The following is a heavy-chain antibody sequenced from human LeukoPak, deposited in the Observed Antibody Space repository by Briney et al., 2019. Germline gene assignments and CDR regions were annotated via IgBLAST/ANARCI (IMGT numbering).Heavy chain of an antibody. CDR1: GFTFSSYA. J-gene: IGHJ4*02. CDR2: ISGSGGST. CDR3: ANLRVRGAKDGVDY. Sequence: GGSLRLSCAASGFTFSSYAMSWVRQAPGKGLEWVSAISGSGGSTYYADSVKGRFTISRDNSKNTLYLQMNSLRAEDTAVYYCANLRVRGAKDGVDYWGQGTLVTVSA. D-gene: IGHD3-10*01. V-gene: IGHV3-23*01.